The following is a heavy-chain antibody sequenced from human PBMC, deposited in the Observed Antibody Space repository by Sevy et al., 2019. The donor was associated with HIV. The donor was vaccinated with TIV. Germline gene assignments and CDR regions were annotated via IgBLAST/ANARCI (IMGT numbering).Heavy chain of an antibody. V-gene: IGHV3-7*01. Sequence: RGSLRLSCAASGFTFSSYWINWVRQAPGEGLEWVANINQGGNQKHYMDSVKGRFTISRDNAENAVYLQMNSLRVEDTAVYYCARGPSGAAAGRFDSWGQGTLVTVSS. D-gene: IGHD6-13*01. CDR1: GFTFSSYW. J-gene: IGHJ4*02. CDR3: ARGPSGAAAGRFDS. CDR2: INQGGNQK.